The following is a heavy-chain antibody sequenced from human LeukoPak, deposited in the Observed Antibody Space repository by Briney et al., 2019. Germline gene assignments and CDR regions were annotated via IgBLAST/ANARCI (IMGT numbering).Heavy chain of an antibody. D-gene: IGHD5-18*01. J-gene: IGHJ4*02. Sequence: GEALKISCKASGYSLTNYWIGWVRQMPGKGLEWMGIIYPGDSDTRYSPSFQGQVTISADKSISTAYLQWSSLRALHTAIYYCARSWVSGYGTVLDYWGQGTLVTVSS. CDR1: GYSLTNYW. CDR2: IYPGDSDT. CDR3: ARSWVSGYGTVLDY. V-gene: IGHV5-51*01.